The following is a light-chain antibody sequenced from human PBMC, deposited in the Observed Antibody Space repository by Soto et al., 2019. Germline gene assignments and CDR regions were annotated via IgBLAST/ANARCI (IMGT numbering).Light chain of an antibody. J-gene: IGLJ1*01. CDR2: GNS. Sequence: QSVLTQPPSVSGAPGQRVTISCTGSSSNIGAGYDVHWYQQLPGTAPKLLIYGNSNRPSGVPDRFSGSKSGTSASLAITGLQAEDEADYYFQSYDSSLSGLVFGTGTKPPS. V-gene: IGLV1-40*01. CDR1: SSNIGAGYD. CDR3: QSYDSSLSGLV.